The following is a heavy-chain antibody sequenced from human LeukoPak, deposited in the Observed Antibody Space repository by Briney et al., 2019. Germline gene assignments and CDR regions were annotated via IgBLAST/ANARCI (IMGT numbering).Heavy chain of an antibody. CDR1: GFSLTTRGVG. V-gene: IGHV2-5*02. Sequence: SGPTLVNPTQTLTLTCTFSGFSLTTRGVGVGWIRQPPGKALEWLALIYWDDDKRYSPSLKSRLTITKDTSKNQVVLTMTNMDPVDTATYYCAHSLGLEPRARITMVRESAPFDYWGQGTLVTVSS. D-gene: IGHD3-10*01. CDR3: AHSLGLEPRARITMVRESAPFDY. CDR2: IYWDDDK. J-gene: IGHJ4*02.